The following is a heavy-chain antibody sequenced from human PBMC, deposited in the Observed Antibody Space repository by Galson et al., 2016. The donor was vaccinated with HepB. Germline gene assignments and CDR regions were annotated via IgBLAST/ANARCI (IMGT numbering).Heavy chain of an antibody. J-gene: IGHJ4*02. D-gene: IGHD3-10*01. CDR3: ARRAHYYGSEFDY. V-gene: IGHV5-10-1*01. Sequence: QSGAEVKKPGESLRISCKGSGYSFTNYWISWVRHVPGKGLEWMGRIDPGDSYTKYSQPFQGHVTISADKSITTAYLQWSSLKASDTAMYYCARRAHYYGSEFDYWGQGTLVTVSS. CDR1: GYSFTNYW. CDR2: IDPGDSYT.